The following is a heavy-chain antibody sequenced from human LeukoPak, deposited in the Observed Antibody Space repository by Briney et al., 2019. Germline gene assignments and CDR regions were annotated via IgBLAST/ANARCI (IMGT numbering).Heavy chain of an antibody. D-gene: IGHD2-8*01. Sequence: PGGSLRRSCAASGFTFSGYWMHWVRQAPGKGLVWVSRINSDGRDTKYADSVKGRFTISRDNAKNTLYLQMNSLRAEDTAVYYCARGYCTNGVCYFSSWGQGTLVTVSS. CDR2: INSDGRDT. CDR3: ARGYCTNGVCYFSS. J-gene: IGHJ5*02. V-gene: IGHV3-74*03. CDR1: GFTFSGYW.